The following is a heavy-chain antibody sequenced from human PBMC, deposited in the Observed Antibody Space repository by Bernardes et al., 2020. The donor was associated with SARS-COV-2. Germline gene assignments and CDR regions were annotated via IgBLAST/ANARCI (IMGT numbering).Heavy chain of an antibody. V-gene: IGHV5-51*01. CDR1: GDSFTSYW. Sequence: GESLKISCRGSGDSFTSYWIAWVRQMPGKGLEWMGIIYPGDSDTRYSPSFQGQVTISADKSISTAYLQWSSLKASDTAMYYCARLEGGNEDDNYMDVWGRGTTVTVSS. D-gene: IGHD3-16*01. CDR3: ARLEGGNEDDNYMDV. CDR2: IYPGDSDT. J-gene: IGHJ6*03.